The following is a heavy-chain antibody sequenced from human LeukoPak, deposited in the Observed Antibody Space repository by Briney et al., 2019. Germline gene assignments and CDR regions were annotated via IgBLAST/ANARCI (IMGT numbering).Heavy chain of an antibody. D-gene: IGHD2-2*01. CDR3: ARVKKLMPEFEF. CDR1: GYTFIDFY. V-gene: IGHV1-2*02. CDR2: INPNSGAI. J-gene: IGHJ4*02. Sequence: GASVKVSCKASGYTFIDFYIHWVRQAPGRGLEWMGWINPNSGAIKYSQKFQGRVSMTRDTSITTVYMDLSSLRSDDTALYYCARVKKLMPEFEFWGQGTLVTASS.